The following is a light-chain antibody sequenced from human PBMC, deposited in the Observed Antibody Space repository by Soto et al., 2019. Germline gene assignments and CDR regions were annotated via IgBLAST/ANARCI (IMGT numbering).Light chain of an antibody. CDR1: INDVGGYNY. Sequence: QSALTQPPSASGSPGQSVTISCAGTINDVGGYNYVSWYQQHPGKVPQLMIYQVTKRPSGVPDRFSASKSDTTASLTISGLQSEYEGDYYCMSYAGGNRFVFGTGTKLTVL. V-gene: IGLV2-8*01. CDR3: MSYAGGNRFV. CDR2: QVT. J-gene: IGLJ1*01.